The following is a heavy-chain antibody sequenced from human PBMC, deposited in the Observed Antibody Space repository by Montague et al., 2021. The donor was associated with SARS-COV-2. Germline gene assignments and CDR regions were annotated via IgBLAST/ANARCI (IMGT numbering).Heavy chain of an antibody. CDR2: IYRGGST. CDR3: ARDAEGIAARRSDAFDI. CDR1: GFTVSSSY. Sequence: SLRLSCAASGFTVSSSYMNWVRQAPGKGLEWVSVIYRGGSTYYADSVKGRFTISRDNSKNTLYLLMNNLRAEDTAVYYCARDAEGIAARRSDAFDIWGQGTMVTVSS. D-gene: IGHD6-6*01. V-gene: IGHV3-53*01. J-gene: IGHJ3*02.